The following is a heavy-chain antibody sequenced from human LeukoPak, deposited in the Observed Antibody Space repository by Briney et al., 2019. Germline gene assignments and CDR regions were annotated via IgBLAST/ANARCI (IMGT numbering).Heavy chain of an antibody. CDR2: IYYSEST. CDR3: ARGRCRNIGCRPYFDY. J-gene: IGHJ4*02. V-gene: IGHV4-59*01. CDR1: GDSISNYY. D-gene: IGHD2-15*01. Sequence: PSETLSLTCTVSGDSISNYYWSRIRQPPGKGLEWIGYIYYSESTNYNPSLKSRVTISTDTSKSQFSLNLRSVTAEDTGIYYCARGRCRNIGCRPYFDYWGQGTQVTVSS.